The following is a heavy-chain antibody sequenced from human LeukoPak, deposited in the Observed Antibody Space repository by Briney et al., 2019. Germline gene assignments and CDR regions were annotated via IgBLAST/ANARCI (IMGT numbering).Heavy chain of an antibody. J-gene: IGHJ4*02. V-gene: IGHV3-74*01. Sequence: GGSLRLSCAASGFTFSNYWMHWARQAPGKGLEWVSRLNGDGSSTNYADSVKGRFTISRDNAKNSLYLQMNSLRAEDTAVYYCARDRYYTRYFDYWGQGTLVTVSS. CDR1: GFTFSNYW. D-gene: IGHD3-22*01. CDR3: ARDRYYTRYFDY. CDR2: LNGDGSST.